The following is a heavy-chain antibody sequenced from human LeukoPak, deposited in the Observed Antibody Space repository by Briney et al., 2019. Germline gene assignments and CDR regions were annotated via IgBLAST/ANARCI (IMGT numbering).Heavy chain of an antibody. V-gene: IGHV4-39*01. D-gene: IGHD6-6*01. J-gene: IGHJ4*02. Sequence: SETLSLTCTVSGGSISSSRYYWGWIRQPPGKGLEWIGSIYYSGSTYYNPSLKSRVTISVDTSKNQFSLKLSSVTAADTAVYYCASGEGIAARPEYYFDYWGQGTLVTVSS. CDR3: ASGEGIAARPEYYFDY. CDR1: GGSISSSRYY. CDR2: IYYSGST.